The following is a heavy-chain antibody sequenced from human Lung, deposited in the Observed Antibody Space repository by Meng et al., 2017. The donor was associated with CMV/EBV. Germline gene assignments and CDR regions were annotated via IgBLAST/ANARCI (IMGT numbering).Heavy chain of an antibody. V-gene: IGHV4-59*01. Sequence: SXTXSLXCTISGGSISSYYWSWIRQPPGKGLEWIGYIYYSGSTNYNPSLKSRVTISVDTSKNQFSLKLSSVTAADTAVHYCARESVYSSGWNWFDPWGQGTLVTVSS. CDR3: ARESVYSSGWNWFDP. J-gene: IGHJ5*02. CDR1: GGSISSYY. CDR2: IYYSGST. D-gene: IGHD6-19*01.